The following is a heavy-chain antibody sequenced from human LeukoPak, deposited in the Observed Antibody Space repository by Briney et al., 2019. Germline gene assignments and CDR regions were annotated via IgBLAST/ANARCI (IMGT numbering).Heavy chain of an antibody. CDR3: AKGKSGGSVDWFDP. CDR1: GLTFSKYA. Sequence: RGGALRLCCGASGLTFSKYAMMWVRQEKGKGLEWVSSIIGTGHRTYYADAVEGRFTVSRDNSRNTLYLQMDSLRAEDTALYYCAKGKSGGSVDWFDPWGQGTLVTVSS. J-gene: IGHJ5*02. V-gene: IGHV3-23*01. D-gene: IGHD6-25*01. CDR2: IIGTGHRT.